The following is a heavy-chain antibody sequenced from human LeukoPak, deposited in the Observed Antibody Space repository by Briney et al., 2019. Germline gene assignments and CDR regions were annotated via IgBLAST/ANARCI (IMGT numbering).Heavy chain of an antibody. J-gene: IGHJ5*01. CDR1: GFTFRNYW. D-gene: IGHD1-26*01. Sequence: GGSLRLSCAASGFTFRNYWMHWVRQAPGKGLVWVSRIKGDGTHTIYADSVKGRFSISRDNAKSTLYLQMRSLRADDTAVYYCVRDWDHFDFDSWGQGTLVTVSS. CDR2: IKGDGTHT. CDR3: VRDWDHFDFDS. V-gene: IGHV3-74*01.